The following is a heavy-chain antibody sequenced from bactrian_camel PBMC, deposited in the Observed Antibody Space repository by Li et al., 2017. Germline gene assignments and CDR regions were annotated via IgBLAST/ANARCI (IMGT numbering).Heavy chain of an antibody. J-gene: IGHJ6*01. CDR1: RRTYTTYC. D-gene: IGHD1*01. CDR2: LYTGTNSA. V-gene: IGHV3S28*01. Sequence: QLVESGGGSVQVGGSLSVSCTDSRRTYTTYCLGWIRQVPGKEREGVATLYTGTNSAYYGDSVQGRSSISQDSAKNTLYLQMNVLRPEDTAMYYCAARSVGWCPLFEHWLGKRAYTPGGYFASWGQGTQVTVS. CDR3: AARSVGWCPLFEHWLGKRAYTPGGYFAS.